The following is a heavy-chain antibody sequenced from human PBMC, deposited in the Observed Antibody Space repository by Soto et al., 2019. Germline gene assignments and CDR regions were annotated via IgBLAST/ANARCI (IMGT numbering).Heavy chain of an antibody. V-gene: IGHV2-5*02. CDR3: AHKGGGDRILDY. Sequence: QITLKESGPTLVKPTQTLTLTCTFSGFSLSASGVGVGWIRQPPGKALEWLAIIYWDDAKHYSPSLKSSLTITKATSKKPGVLTMTNMDPVDTATYYCAHKGGGDRILDYWGQGTLVTVSS. J-gene: IGHJ4*02. CDR1: GFSLSASGVG. D-gene: IGHD3-16*01. CDR2: IYWDDAK.